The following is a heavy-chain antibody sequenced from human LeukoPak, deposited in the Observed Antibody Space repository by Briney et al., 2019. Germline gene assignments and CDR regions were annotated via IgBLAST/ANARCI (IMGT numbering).Heavy chain of an antibody. CDR2: IIPILGIA. J-gene: IGHJ3*02. CDR3: ARDNSSSWYRWDDAFDI. Sequence: GASVKVSCKASGYTFTSYYMHWVRQAPGQGLEWMGRIIPILGIANYAQKFQGRVTITADKSTSTAYMELSSLRSEDTAVYYCARDNSSSWYRWDDAFDIWGQGTMVTVSS. CDR1: GYTFTSYY. V-gene: IGHV1-69*04. D-gene: IGHD6-13*01.